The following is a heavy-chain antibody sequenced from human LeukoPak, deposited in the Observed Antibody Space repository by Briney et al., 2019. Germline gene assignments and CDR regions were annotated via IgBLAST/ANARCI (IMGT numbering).Heavy chain of an antibody. V-gene: IGHV3-7*03. J-gene: IGHJ4*02. CDR3: ARRAGAYSHLYDY. D-gene: IGHD4/OR15-4a*01. CDR2: IKQDGSGK. Sequence: GGSLRLSCAASGFTFSSYWMSWVRQAPGKGLEWVANIKQDGSGKYYVDSVKGRFTISRDNAKNSLYLQMNSLRAEDTAVYYCARRAGAYSHLYDYWGQGTLVTVSS. CDR1: GFTFSSYW.